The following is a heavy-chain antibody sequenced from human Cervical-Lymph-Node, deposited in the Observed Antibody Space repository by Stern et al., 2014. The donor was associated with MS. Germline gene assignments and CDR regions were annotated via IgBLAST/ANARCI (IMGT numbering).Heavy chain of an antibody. CDR2: IYHSGSS. J-gene: IGHJ5*02. CDR1: GGSITYYY. V-gene: IGHV4-59*01. CDR3: ARALDLGDIDL. D-gene: IGHD2-15*01. Sequence: QLQLQESGPGLVRPSETLSLTCTVSGGSITYYYCNWIRQSPGKGLEWIGYIYHSGSSNYNPSLKSRVTMSVDTAKNQFSLKLSSVTAADTAVYYCARALDLGDIDLWGQGTLVTVSS.